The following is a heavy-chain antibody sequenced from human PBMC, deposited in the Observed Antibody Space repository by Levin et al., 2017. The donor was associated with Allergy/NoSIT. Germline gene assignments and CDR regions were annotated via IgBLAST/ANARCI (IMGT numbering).Heavy chain of an antibody. V-gene: IGHV4-34*01. J-gene: IGHJ4*02. CDR3: ARGQVLEVYAQLDS. Sequence: SETLSLTCAVYSGSFSGHYWTWIRQSPGKGLEWIGEINHSGSTNYNPSHKSRVTISVDTSKNQFSLRVNSLTAADTAVYYCARGQVLEVYAQLDSWGQGTLVTVSS. CDR1: SGSFSGHY. D-gene: IGHD2-8*02. CDR2: INHSGST.